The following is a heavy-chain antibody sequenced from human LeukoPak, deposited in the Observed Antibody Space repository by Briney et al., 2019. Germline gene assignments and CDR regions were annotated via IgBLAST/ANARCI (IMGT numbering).Heavy chain of an antibody. D-gene: IGHD6-19*01. Sequence: PSETLSLSCIASGVSTSRFYWSWIRQPPGKGLEWIGHIYHGASTKYNPSLRSRATMSVDTSKNQFSLKLTSLTAADTAIYYCAQTTGWPGFDFWGQGALVTVSS. CDR1: GVSTSRFY. J-gene: IGHJ4*02. CDR2: IYHGAST. CDR3: AQTTGWPGFDF. V-gene: IGHV4-59*08.